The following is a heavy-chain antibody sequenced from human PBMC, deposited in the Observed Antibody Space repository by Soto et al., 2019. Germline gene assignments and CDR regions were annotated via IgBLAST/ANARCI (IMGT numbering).Heavy chain of an antibody. CDR2: INAGNGNT. D-gene: IGHD6-19*01. CDR1: GYTFTSYA. V-gene: IGHV1-3*01. J-gene: IGHJ4*02. CDR3: ARVGMSLAAWWLVLAENFDY. Sequence: ASVKVSCKASGYTFTSYAMHWVRQAPGQRLEWLGWINAGNGNTKYSQKFQGRVTITRDTSASTAYMELSSLRSEDTAVYYCARVGMSLAAWWLVLAENFDYWGQGTLVTVSS.